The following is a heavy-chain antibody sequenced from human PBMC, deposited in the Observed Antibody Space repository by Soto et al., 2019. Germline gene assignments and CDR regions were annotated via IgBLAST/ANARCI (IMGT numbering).Heavy chain of an antibody. CDR3: AILLVWFGELLGPVDY. D-gene: IGHD3-10*01. CDR1: GFTFSSYS. Sequence: GGSLRLSCAASGFTFSSYSMNWVRQAPGKGLEWVPSISSRSSYIHYADSVKGRFTISRDNAKSSLYLQMNSLRAEDTAVYYCAILLVWFGELLGPVDYWGQGTLVTVSS. CDR2: ISSRSSYI. J-gene: IGHJ4*02. V-gene: IGHV3-21*06.